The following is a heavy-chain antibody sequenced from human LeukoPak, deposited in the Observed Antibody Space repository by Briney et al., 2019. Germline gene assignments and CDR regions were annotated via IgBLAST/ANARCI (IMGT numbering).Heavy chain of an antibody. CDR3: AKAEEGYCSGGSCYSLNY. V-gene: IGHV3-30*02. Sequence: GSLRLSCAASGFTFRNYGMHWVRQAPGKGLHWVAFIRNDGTDKYYTDAVKGRFTISRDNSKNTLYLQMNSLRTEDTAVYYCAKAEEGYCSGGSCYSLNYWGQGALVTVSS. D-gene: IGHD2-15*01. CDR2: IRNDGTDK. J-gene: IGHJ4*02. CDR1: GFTFRNYG.